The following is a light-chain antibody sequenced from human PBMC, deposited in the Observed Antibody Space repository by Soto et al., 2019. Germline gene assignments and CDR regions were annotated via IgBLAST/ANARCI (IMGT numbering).Light chain of an antibody. CDR2: SNT. Sequence: QSVLTQPPSASGTPGQRVTISCSGSSSNIGSNTVNWYQQLPGTAPKLLIYSNTQRPSGVPDRFSGSKSGTSASLAISGLQSEDEADYYCAAWDDSLHVVFGGGTKLTVL. CDR1: SSNIGSNT. J-gene: IGLJ2*01. V-gene: IGLV1-44*01. CDR3: AAWDDSLHVV.